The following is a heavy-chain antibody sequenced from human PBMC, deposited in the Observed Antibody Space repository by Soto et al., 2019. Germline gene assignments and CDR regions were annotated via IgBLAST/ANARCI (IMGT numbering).Heavy chain of an antibody. V-gene: IGHV4-30-2*01. Sequence: SETLSLTCTVSGGPINSGDYSWTWIRQPPGKGLEWIGYIYHTGTTYYNMSLKSRVTISVDRSKNQFSLKLSSVTAADTAVSYCARGINYYASSGDSWFDPWGQGTLVTVSS. J-gene: IGHJ5*02. CDR2: IYHTGTT. D-gene: IGHD3-22*01. CDR1: GGPINSGDYS. CDR3: ARGINYYASSGDSWFDP.